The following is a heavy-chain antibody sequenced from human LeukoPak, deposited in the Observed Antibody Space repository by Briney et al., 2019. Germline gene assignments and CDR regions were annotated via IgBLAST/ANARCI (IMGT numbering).Heavy chain of an antibody. D-gene: IGHD3-9*01. CDR1: GGTFSSYA. CDR3: TILTGYFDTFDY. CDR2: IIPIFGTA. J-gene: IGHJ4*02. V-gene: IGHV1-69*13. Sequence: SVKVSCKASGGTFSSYAISWVRQAPGQGLEWMGGIIPIFGTANYAQKFQGRVTITADESTSTAYMELSSLRSEDTAVYYCTILTGYFDTFDYWGQGTLVTVSS.